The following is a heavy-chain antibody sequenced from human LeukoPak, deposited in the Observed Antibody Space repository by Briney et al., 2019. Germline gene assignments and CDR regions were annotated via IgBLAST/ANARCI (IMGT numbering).Heavy chain of an antibody. CDR1: GGSISSSSYY. CDR2: IYYSGNT. V-gene: IGHV4-39*01. D-gene: IGHD2-15*01. J-gene: IGHJ4*02. CDR3: ARHENIVVVVAATGFDY. Sequence: SETLSLTCTVSGGSISSSSYYWGWIRQPPGKGLEWIGSIYYSGNTYYNPSLKSRVTISVDTSKNHFSLEVSSVTAADTAVYYCARHENIVVVVAATGFDYWGQGTLVTASS.